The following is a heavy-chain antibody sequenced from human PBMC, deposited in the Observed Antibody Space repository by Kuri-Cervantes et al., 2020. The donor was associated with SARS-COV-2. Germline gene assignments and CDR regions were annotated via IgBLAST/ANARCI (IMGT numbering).Heavy chain of an antibody. J-gene: IGHJ4*02. V-gene: IGHV1-18*01. Sequence: ASVKVSCKASGGTFSSYAISWVRQAPGQGLEWMGGISPYNGRTHYAQNLQDRVTMTTDTATSTAYMELRNLRSDDTALYYCSAAGYSNTWSRDVDYWGQGTLVTVSS. D-gene: IGHD6-13*01. CDR2: ISPYNGRT. CDR3: SAAGYSNTWSRDVDY. CDR1: GGTFSSYA.